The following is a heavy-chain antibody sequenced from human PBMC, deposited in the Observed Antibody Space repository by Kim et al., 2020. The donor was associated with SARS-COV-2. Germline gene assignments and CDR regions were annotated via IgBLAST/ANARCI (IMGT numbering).Heavy chain of an antibody. D-gene: IGHD3-16*01. J-gene: IGHJ6*02. Sequence: YAAPAKGRFTISRDDSINTLYLQINSLQTEDTAVYYCTRIRGGFYYVMGVWGQGTTVTVSS. V-gene: IGHV3-15*01. CDR3: TRIRGGFYYVMGV.